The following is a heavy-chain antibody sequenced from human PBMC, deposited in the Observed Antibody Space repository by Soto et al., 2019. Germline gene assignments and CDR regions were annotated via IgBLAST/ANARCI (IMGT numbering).Heavy chain of an antibody. CDR2: ISYDGSNT. CDR3: ARDLYRHGMDV. V-gene: IGHV3-30*03. CDR1: GFTFSSYG. J-gene: IGHJ6*02. Sequence: QPGGSLRLSCVASGFTFSSYGMHWVRQAPGKGLEWVAIISYDGSNTYYADSVKGRFTISRDNSKNTLYLQMNSLRAEDTSVYYCARDLYRHGMDVWGQGTTVTVSS. D-gene: IGHD1-26*01.